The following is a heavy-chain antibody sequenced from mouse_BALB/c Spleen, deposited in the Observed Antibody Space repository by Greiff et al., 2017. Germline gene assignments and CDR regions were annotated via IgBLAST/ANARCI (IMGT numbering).Heavy chain of an antibody. CDR2: ISSGSSTI. V-gene: IGHV5-17*02. D-gene: IGHD1-1*01. J-gene: IGHJ3*01. CDR3: ARAYGSRGDWFAY. Sequence: EVQGVESGGGLVQPGGSRKLSCAASGFTFSSFGMHWVRQAPEKGLEWVAYISSGSSTIYYADTVKGRFTISRDNPKNTLFLQMTSLRSEDTAMYYCARAYGSRGDWFAYWGQGTLVTVSA. CDR1: GFTFSSFG.